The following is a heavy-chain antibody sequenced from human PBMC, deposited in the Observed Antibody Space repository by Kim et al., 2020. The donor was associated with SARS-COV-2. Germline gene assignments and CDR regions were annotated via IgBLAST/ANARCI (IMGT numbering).Heavy chain of an antibody. D-gene: IGHD3-22*01. CDR3: ARDRWTGSSGSGWFDP. CDR2: ISSSSSYI. J-gene: IGHJ5*02. Sequence: GGSLRLSCAASGFTFSSYSMNWVRQAPGKGLEWVSSISSSSSYIYYADSVKGRFTISRDNAKNSLYLQMNSLRAEDTAVYYCARDRWTGSSGSGWFDPWGQGTLVTVSS. V-gene: IGHV3-21*01. CDR1: GFTFSSYS.